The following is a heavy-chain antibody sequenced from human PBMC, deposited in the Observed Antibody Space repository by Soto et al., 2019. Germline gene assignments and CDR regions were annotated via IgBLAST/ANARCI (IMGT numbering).Heavy chain of an antibody. D-gene: IGHD3-10*01. J-gene: IGHJ4*02. Sequence: EVLLVESGGGLVHPGGSLRLSCVASGFTFNNYWMHWVRQVPGKGLVWVSRIKTDGSSPNYADSVEGRFTISSDKAKNTLYLQMNSLRAEDTAVYYCARDRIAGSGSCDNWGQGTLVTVSS. V-gene: IGHV3-74*01. CDR1: GFTFNNYW. CDR3: ARDRIAGSGSCDN. CDR2: IKTDGSSP.